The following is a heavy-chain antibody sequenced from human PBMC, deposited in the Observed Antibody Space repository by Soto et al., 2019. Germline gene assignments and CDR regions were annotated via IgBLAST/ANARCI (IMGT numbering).Heavy chain of an antibody. V-gene: IGHV3-9*01. CDR3: AKGDRDCSGGSCSTNYFDY. CDR1: GFTFDDYA. D-gene: IGHD2-15*01. J-gene: IGHJ4*02. Sequence: ESGGGLVQPGRSLRLSCAASGFTFDDYAMHWVRQAPGKGLEWVSGISWNSGSIGYADSVKGRFTISRDNAKNSLYLQMNSLRAEDTALYYCAKGDRDCSGGSCSTNYFDYWGQGTLVTVSS. CDR2: ISWNSGSI.